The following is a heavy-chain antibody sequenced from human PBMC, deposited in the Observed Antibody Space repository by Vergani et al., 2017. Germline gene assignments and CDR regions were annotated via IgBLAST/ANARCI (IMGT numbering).Heavy chain of an antibody. J-gene: IGHJ4*02. Sequence: QVTLRESGPALVKPTQTLTLTCTFSGFSLSTSGMCVSWIRQPPGKALEWLALIDWDDDKRYSPSLKSRLTITKDTSKNQVVLTMTNMDPVDTATYYCARDLDYDYVWGSYRPRYYFDYWGQGTLVTVSS. CDR3: ARDLDYDYVWGSYRPRYYFDY. D-gene: IGHD3-16*02. CDR2: IDWDDDK. CDR1: GFSLSTSGMC. V-gene: IGHV2-5*08.